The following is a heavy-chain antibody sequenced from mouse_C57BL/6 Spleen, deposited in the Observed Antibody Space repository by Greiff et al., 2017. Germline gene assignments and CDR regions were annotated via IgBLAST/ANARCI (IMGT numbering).Heavy chain of an antibody. J-gene: IGHJ4*01. CDR2: ISYDGSN. D-gene: IGHD2-1*01. V-gene: IGHV3-6*01. Sequence: EVQLQQSGPGLVKPSQSLSLTCSVTGYSITSGYYWNWIRQFPGNKLEWMGYISYDGSNNYNPSLKNRISITRDTSKNQFFLKLNSVTTEDTATYYCARGRDYGNPNYAMDYWGQGTSVTVSS. CDR1: GYSITSGYY. CDR3: ARGRDYGNPNYAMDY.